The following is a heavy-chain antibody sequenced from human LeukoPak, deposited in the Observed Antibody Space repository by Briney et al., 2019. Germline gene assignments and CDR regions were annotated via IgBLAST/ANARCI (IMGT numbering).Heavy chain of an antibody. V-gene: IGHV1-2*02. D-gene: IGHD1-26*01. Sequence: GASVMVSCKASGYTFTGYYMHWVRQAPGQGLEWMGWINPNSGGTNYAQKFQGRVTMTRDTSISTAYMELSRLRSDDTAVYYCARVPLEWELLGLDYWGQGTLVTVSS. J-gene: IGHJ4*02. CDR1: GYTFTGYY. CDR2: INPNSGGT. CDR3: ARVPLEWELLGLDY.